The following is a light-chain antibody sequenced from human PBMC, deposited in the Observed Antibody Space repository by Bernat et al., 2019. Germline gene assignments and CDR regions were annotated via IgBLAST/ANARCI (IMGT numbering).Light chain of an antibody. CDR1: QSISSY. Sequence: DIQMTQSPSSLSASVGDRVTITCRASQSISSYLNWYQQKPGKAPKVLIYKASSLESGVPSTFSGSGSGTEFTLTISSLQPDDFATYYCHQYYSDPYTFGQGTKLDIK. V-gene: IGKV1-5*03. CDR2: KAS. CDR3: HQYYSDPYT. J-gene: IGKJ2*01.